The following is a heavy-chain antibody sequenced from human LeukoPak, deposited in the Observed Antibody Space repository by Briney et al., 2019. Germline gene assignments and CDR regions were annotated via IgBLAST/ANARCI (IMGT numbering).Heavy chain of an antibody. CDR1: GFTFTNYW. CDR3: ARDPLRGDGYAFDY. J-gene: IGHJ4*02. D-gene: IGHD5-24*01. Sequence: PGGSLRLSCAASGFTFTNYWMSWVRQAPGKGLEWVAIIRNDGSETYYVDSVKGRFTISRDIAKTSLFLQMNSLRDEDTAVYYCARDPLRGDGYAFDYWGQGIMVTVSS. V-gene: IGHV3-7*01. CDR2: IRNDGSET.